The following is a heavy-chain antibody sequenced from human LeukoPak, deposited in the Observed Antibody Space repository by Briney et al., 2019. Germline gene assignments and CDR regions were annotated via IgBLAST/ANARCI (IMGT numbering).Heavy chain of an antibody. CDR1: GFTVSSNY. J-gene: IGHJ3*02. CDR2: IYSGGST. CDR3: AREKTHYDLLTGHYRRYAAFDI. Sequence: GSLRLSCAASGFTVSSNYMSWVRQAPGNGLEWVSVIYSGGSTYYADSVNARFTISRDNYTHTLSLPMNSLTAERTAVCYCAREKTHYDLLTGHYRRYAAFDIWGQGTMVTVSS. D-gene: IGHD3-9*01. V-gene: IGHV3-53*01.